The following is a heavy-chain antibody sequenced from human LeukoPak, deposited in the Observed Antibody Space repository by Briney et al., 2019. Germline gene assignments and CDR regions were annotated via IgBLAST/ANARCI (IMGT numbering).Heavy chain of an antibody. Sequence: ETLSLTCTVSGGSISSYYWNWVRQAPGKGLEWVSSISSSSSYIYYADSVKGRFTISRDNAKNSLYLQMNSLRAEDTAVYYCVESAVWDSDAFDIWGQGTMVTVSS. J-gene: IGHJ3*02. D-gene: IGHD3-16*01. CDR1: GGSISSYY. CDR3: VESAVWDSDAFDI. V-gene: IGHV3-21*01. CDR2: ISSSSSYI.